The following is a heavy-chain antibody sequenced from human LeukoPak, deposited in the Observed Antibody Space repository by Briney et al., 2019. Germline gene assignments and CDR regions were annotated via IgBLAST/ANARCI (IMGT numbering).Heavy chain of an antibody. CDR1: GYSISSGHY. V-gene: IGHV4-38-2*01. CDR3: VRHSIAGYYHYLDA. J-gene: IGHJ6*03. CDR2: GYHTGAT. D-gene: IGHD2/OR15-2a*01. Sequence: KPSETLSLTCAVSGYSISSGHYWGWIRQPPGKGLEWIGSGYHTGATYYNPSLESRVIISLDMSKNQISLKVTSVTAADTAVYHCVRHSIAGYYHYLDAWGKGTTVTVSS.